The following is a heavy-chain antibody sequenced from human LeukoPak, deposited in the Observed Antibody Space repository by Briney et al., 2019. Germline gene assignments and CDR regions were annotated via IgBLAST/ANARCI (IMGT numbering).Heavy chain of an antibody. Sequence: PGGSLRLSCAASGFIFSSYAMTWARQAPGKGLEWVSASGSGGSTYYADSVKGRFTISRDTSKSTLYLQMNSLRAEDTAVYYCAKRSGDSYYLDSWGQGTLVTVSS. D-gene: IGHD2-15*01. CDR3: AKRSGDSYYLDS. CDR1: GFIFSSYA. J-gene: IGHJ4*02. V-gene: IGHV3-23*01. CDR2: SGSGGST.